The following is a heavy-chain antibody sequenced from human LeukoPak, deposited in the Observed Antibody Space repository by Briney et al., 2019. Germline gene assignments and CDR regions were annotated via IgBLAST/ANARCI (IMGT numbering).Heavy chain of an antibody. D-gene: IGHD5-18*01. CDR3: ARAKNGYSYGPSFDY. CDR2: ISSSGSTI. V-gene: IGHV3-48*04. Sequence: GGSLRLSCAASGFTFSSYSMNWVRQAPGKGLEWVSYISSSGSTIYYADSVKGRFTISRDNAKNSLYLQMNSLRAEDTAVYYCARAKNGYSYGPSFDYWGQGTLVTVPS. J-gene: IGHJ4*02. CDR1: GFTFSSYS.